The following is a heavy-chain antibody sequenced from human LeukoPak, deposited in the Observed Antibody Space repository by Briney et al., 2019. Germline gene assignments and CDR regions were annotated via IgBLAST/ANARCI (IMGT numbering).Heavy chain of an antibody. CDR2: ISGSGGVT. D-gene: IGHD4-23*01. Sequence: PGGSLRLSCAASGLMFSASAMTWVRQAPGKGLDWVSDISGSGGVTYYADSVKGRFTISRDNSKSALYLQMNSLKAEDTALYFCAKLRTTVLSPADFWGQGALVTVSS. V-gene: IGHV3-23*01. J-gene: IGHJ4*02. CDR1: GLMFSASA. CDR3: AKLRTTVLSPADF.